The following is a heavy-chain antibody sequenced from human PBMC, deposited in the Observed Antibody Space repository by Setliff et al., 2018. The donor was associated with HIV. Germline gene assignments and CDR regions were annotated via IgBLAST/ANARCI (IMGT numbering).Heavy chain of an antibody. V-gene: IGHV4-4*09. J-gene: IGHJ4*02. CDR1: GGSISSYY. Sequence: ETLSLTCTVSGGSISSYYWSWIRQPPGKGLEWIGYIYTSGSTNYNPSLKSRVTISVDTSKNQFSLKLSSVTAADTAVYYCVGEGGYISGWYRTYYFDYWGQGTLVTVSS. CDR3: VGEGGYISGWYRTYYFDY. D-gene: IGHD6-19*01. CDR2: IYTSGST.